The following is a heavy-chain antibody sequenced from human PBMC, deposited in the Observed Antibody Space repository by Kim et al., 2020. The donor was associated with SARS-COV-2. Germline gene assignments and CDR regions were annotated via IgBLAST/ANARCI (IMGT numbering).Heavy chain of an antibody. CDR3: AKASSGYGRGNYYYYGMDV. Sequence: GGSLRLSCAASGFTFSSYGMHWVRQAPGKGLEWVAVISYDGSNKYYADSVKGRFTISRDNSKNTLYLQMNSLRAEDTAVYYCAKASSGYGRGNYYYYGMDVWGQGTTVTVSS. CDR2: ISYDGSNK. D-gene: IGHD2-15*01. V-gene: IGHV3-30*18. J-gene: IGHJ6*02. CDR1: GFTFSSYG.